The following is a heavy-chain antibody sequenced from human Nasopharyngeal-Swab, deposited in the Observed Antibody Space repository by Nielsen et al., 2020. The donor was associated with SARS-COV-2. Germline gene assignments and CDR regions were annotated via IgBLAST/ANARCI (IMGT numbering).Heavy chain of an antibody. J-gene: IGHJ6*02. D-gene: IGHD1-26*01. CDR3: ARAKSIVGASYYYYGMDV. CDR2: ISSSSSYI. Sequence: GESLKISCAASGFTFSSYSMNWVRQAPGKGLEWVSYISSSSSYIYYADSVKGRFTISRDNAKNSLYLQMNSLRAEDTAVYYCARAKSIVGASYYYYGMDVWGQGTTVTVSS. V-gene: IGHV3-21*05. CDR1: GFTFSSYS.